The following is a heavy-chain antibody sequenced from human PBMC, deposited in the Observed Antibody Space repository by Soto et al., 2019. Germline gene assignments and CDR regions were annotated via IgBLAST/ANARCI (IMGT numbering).Heavy chain of an antibody. Sequence: QVQLVESGGGVVQPGRSLRLSCAASGFTFSTYGMHWVRQAPGKGLEWVAVISYDGSNEYYADSVKGRFTISRDNSKNTLYLQMNSLRAEDTAVYYCAKDLGMTTYPYYGLDVWGQGTTVTVSS. CDR3: AKDLGMTTYPYYGLDV. CDR1: GFTFSTYG. J-gene: IGHJ6*02. D-gene: IGHD4-4*01. CDR2: ISYDGSNE. V-gene: IGHV3-30*18.